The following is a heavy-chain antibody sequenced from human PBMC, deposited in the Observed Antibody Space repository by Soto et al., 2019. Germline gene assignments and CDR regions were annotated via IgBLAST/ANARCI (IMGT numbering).Heavy chain of an antibody. Sequence: GESLKISCNGVGYKFGSAWIGWVRQMPGKGLEWMGIIKPGTSDIRYSPSCRGHVTISADEAVSTAYLQWSSLKASDTAMYYCARQLSHICDSWGQGTLVPVYS. CDR2: IKPGTSDI. D-gene: IGHD3-3*02. V-gene: IGHV5-51*01. CDR3: ARQLSHICDS. CDR1: GYKFGSAW. J-gene: IGHJ4*02.